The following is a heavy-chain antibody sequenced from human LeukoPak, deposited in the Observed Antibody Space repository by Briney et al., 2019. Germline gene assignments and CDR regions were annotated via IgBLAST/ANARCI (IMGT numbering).Heavy chain of an antibody. D-gene: IGHD3-3*01. V-gene: IGHV4-59*01. CDR1: GGSISSYY. J-gene: IGHJ4*02. CDR3: ARGDVTIFGVVQL. CDR2: IYYSGST. Sequence: SETLSLTCTVSGGSISSYYWSWIRQPPGKGLEWIGYIYYSGSTNYNPSLKSRVTISVDTSKNQFSLKLSSVTAADTAVYYCARGDVTIFGVVQLWGQGTLVTVSS.